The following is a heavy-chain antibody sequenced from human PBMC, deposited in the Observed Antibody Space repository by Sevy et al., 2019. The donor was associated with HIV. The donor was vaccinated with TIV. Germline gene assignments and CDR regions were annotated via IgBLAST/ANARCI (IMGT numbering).Heavy chain of an antibody. Sequence: ASVKVSCKASGYTFTSNYMHWVRQAPGQGLEWMGIINPSGVSASYAQKFQGRVTVTRDTSTSTVYMELISLRSEDTAVYYCARDRAAAGKKYYYYGMDVWGQGTTVTVSS. CDR1: GYTFTSNY. D-gene: IGHD6-13*01. V-gene: IGHV1-46*01. CDR2: INPSGVSA. CDR3: ARDRAAAGKKYYYYGMDV. J-gene: IGHJ6*02.